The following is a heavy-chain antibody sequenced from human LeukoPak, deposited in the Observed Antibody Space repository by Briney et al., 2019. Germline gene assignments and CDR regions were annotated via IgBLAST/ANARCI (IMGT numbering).Heavy chain of an antibody. Sequence: GGSLRLSCAASGFTFSDYYLSWIRQAPGNGLEWVSYISTSGSIIYYADSVRGRFTVSRDNAKNSLYLQMNSLRADDTAVYYCAKGHYGLDVWGQGTTVTVSS. CDR3: AKGHYGLDV. CDR1: GFTFSDYY. V-gene: IGHV3-11*01. J-gene: IGHJ6*02. CDR2: ISTSGSII.